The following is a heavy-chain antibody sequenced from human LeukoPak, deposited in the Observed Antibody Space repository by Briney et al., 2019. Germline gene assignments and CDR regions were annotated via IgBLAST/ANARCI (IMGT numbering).Heavy chain of an antibody. Sequence: SETLSLTCAAYGGSFSGYYWSWIRQPPGKGLEWIGEINHSGSTNYNPSLKSRVTISVDTSKNQLSLKLSSVTAADTAVYYCARGDSGSYVFDYWGQGTLVTVSS. D-gene: IGHD1-26*01. CDR3: ARGDSGSYVFDY. CDR1: GGSFSGYY. J-gene: IGHJ4*02. CDR2: INHSGST. V-gene: IGHV4-34*01.